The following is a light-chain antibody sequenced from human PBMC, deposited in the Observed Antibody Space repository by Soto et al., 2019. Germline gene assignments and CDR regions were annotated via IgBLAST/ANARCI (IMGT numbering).Light chain of an antibody. CDR3: LQYGSSVWT. J-gene: IGKJ1*01. CDR1: QTVSSNY. Sequence: EIILTQSPDTLSLSPWERATLSCRASQTVSSNYLAWCQQKPGQAPRLLIYGASSRATGIPDRFSGSGSGTDFTLTIPRLEPEDFAVYYCLQYGSSVWTFGQGTKVDIK. CDR2: GAS. V-gene: IGKV3-20*01.